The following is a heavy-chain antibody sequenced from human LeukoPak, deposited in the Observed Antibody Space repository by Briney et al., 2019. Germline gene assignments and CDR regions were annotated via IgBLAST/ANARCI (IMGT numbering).Heavy chain of an antibody. D-gene: IGHD2-2*01. CDR1: GGSISSSSYY. Sequence: SETLSLTCTVSGGSISSSSYYWGWIRQPPGKELEWIGSIYYSGSTYYNPSLKSRVTISVDTSKNQFSLKLSSVTAADTAVYYCARLGRGTSWLFDYWGQGTLVTVSS. CDR2: IYYSGST. CDR3: ARLGRGTSWLFDY. J-gene: IGHJ4*02. V-gene: IGHV4-39*01.